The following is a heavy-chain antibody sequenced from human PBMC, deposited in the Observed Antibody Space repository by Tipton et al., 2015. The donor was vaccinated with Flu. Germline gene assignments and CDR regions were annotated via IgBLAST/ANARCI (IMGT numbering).Heavy chain of an antibody. CDR3: VRDHNWAFDY. CDR2: IYSGGRT. V-gene: IGHV3-66*02. CDR1: GFPITNNY. J-gene: IGHJ4*02. D-gene: IGHD1-1*01. Sequence: SLRLSCAASGFPITNNYMSWVRQAPGKGLEWVSVIYSGGRTHYTDSVEGRFTISRDISKNTLFLQMNSLRAEDTAVYYCVRDHNWAFDYWGQGTLVTVSS.